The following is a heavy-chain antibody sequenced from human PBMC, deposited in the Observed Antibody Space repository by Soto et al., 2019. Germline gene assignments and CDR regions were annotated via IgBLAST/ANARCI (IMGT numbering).Heavy chain of an antibody. Sequence: SETLSLTCTVSGGSISSYYLSWIRQPPGKGLEWIGYIYYSGSTNYNPSLKSRVTISVDTSKNQFSLKLSSVTAADTAVYYCASTHYYDSSGYYYYYGMDVWGQGTTVTVSS. CDR2: IYYSGST. D-gene: IGHD3-22*01. V-gene: IGHV4-59*01. J-gene: IGHJ6*02. CDR1: GGSISSYY. CDR3: ASTHYYDSSGYYYYYGMDV.